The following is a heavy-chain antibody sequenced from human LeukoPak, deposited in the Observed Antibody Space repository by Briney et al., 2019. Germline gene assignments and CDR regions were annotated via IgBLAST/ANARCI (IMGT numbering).Heavy chain of an antibody. V-gene: IGHV4-30-4*01. Sequence: SQTLSLTCTVSGGSISSGEYYRSWIRQPPGKGLEWIGYFSYTGSTYYNPSVKSRVSISVDTSKNQFSLKLTSVTAADTAVYYCARALHGYLYAFDSWGQGTLVTVSS. J-gene: IGHJ4*02. CDR1: GGSISSGEYY. CDR2: FSYTGST. CDR3: ARALHGYLYAFDS. D-gene: IGHD5-18*01.